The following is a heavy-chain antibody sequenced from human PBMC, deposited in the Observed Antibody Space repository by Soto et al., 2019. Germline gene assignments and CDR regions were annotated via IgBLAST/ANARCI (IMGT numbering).Heavy chain of an antibody. CDR1: GFTFSSYS. V-gene: IGHV3-48*01. CDR2: ISSSSSTI. D-gene: IGHD6-6*01. J-gene: IGHJ6*03. CDR3: AREGPARSVYYYMDV. Sequence: EVQLVESGGGLVQPGGSLRLSCAASGFTFSSYSMNWVRQAPGKGLEWVSYISSSSSTIYYADSVKGRFTISRDNAKNSLYLQMNSMRGEDTAVYYCAREGPARSVYYYMDVWGKGTTVTVSS.